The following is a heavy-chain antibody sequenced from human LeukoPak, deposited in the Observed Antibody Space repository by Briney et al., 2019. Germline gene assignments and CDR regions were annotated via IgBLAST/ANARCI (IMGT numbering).Heavy chain of an antibody. D-gene: IGHD3-3*01. CDR2: ISYDGSNK. CDR3: AKDSHSLGYDFWSGYYSYYYGMDV. Sequence: GSLRLSCAASGFTFSSYGMHWVRQAPGKGLEWVAVISYDGSNKYYADSVKGRFTISRDNSKNTLYLQMNSLRAEDTAVYYCAKDSHSLGYDFWSGYYSYYYGMDVWGQGTTVTVSS. CDR1: GFTFSSYG. J-gene: IGHJ6*02. V-gene: IGHV3-30*18.